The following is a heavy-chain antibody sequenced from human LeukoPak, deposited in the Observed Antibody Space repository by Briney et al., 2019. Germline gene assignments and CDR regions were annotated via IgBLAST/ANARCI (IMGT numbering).Heavy chain of an antibody. CDR3: ARADYGGPMDV. CDR2: ISGYIANT. Sequence: ASVKVSCKASGYDFTSYGINWVRQVPGQGLEWMGWISGYIANTKYAQKFQGRVTMTIETFASTAYMEVRSLRYDDTAVYYCARADYGGPMDVWGKGTTVTVSS. J-gene: IGHJ6*04. D-gene: IGHD4-23*01. V-gene: IGHV1-18*01. CDR1: GYDFTSYG.